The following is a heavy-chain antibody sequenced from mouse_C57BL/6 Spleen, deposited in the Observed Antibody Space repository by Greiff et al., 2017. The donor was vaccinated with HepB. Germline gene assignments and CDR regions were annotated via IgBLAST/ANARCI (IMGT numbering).Heavy chain of an antibody. V-gene: IGHV2-2*01. CDR2: IWSGGST. Sequence: VKVVESGPGLVQPSQSLSITCTVSGFSLTSYGVHWVRQSPGKGLEWLGVIWSGGSTDYNAAFISRLSISKDNSKSQVSFKMNSLQADDTAIYYCASLMITDYYAMDYWGQGTSVTVSS. CDR1: GFSLTSYG. CDR3: ASLMITDYYAMDY. J-gene: IGHJ4*01. D-gene: IGHD2-4*01.